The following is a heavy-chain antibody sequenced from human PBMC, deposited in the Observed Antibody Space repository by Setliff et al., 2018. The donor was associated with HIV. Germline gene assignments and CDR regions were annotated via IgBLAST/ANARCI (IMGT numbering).Heavy chain of an antibody. J-gene: IGHJ1*01. D-gene: IGHD3-10*01. CDR3: ARVVVRGVTFIAEYFQH. CDR2: ISAYNGNT. V-gene: IGHV1-18*01. Sequence: ASVKVSCKASGYTFTSYGISWVRQAPGQGLEWMGWISAYNGNTNYAQKLQGRVTMTTDTSTSTAYMELRSLGSDDTAVYYRARVVVRGVTFIAEYFQHWGQGTLVTVSS. CDR1: GYTFTSYG.